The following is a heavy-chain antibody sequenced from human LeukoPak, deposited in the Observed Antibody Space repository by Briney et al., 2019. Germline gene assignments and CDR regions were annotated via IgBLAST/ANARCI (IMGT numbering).Heavy chain of an antibody. CDR1: GFTFSSYG. D-gene: IGHD3-22*01. CDR2: IWYDGSNK. J-gene: IGHJ1*01. V-gene: IGHV3-33*01. Sequence: PGRSLRLSCAASGFTFSSYGMHWVRQAPGKGLEWVAVIWYDGSNKYYADSAKGRFTISRDNSKNTLYLQMNSLRAEDTAVYYCAREVYYYDSSGYEYLQHWGQGTLVTVSS. CDR3: AREVYYYDSSGYEYLQH.